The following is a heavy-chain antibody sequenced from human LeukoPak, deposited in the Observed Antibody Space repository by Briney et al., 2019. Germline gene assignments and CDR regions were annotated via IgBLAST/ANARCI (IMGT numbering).Heavy chain of an antibody. CDR3: SRGSDDYKLGNF. J-gene: IGHJ4*02. CDR2: IYSSAFT. CDR1: GGSFDNSYC. D-gene: IGHD5-24*01. V-gene: IGHV4-39*02. Sequence: SETLSLSCSVSGGSFDNSYCWTWVRQSPGKRPEWIATIYSSAFTYYNPSLGSRATVSGDTSKNLFSLELRSVTAADTAVYYCSRGSDDYKLGNFWGQGTLVTVSS.